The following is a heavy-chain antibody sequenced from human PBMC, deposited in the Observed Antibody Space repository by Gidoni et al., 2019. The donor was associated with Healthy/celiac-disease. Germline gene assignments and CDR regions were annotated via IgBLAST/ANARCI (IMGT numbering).Heavy chain of an antibody. J-gene: IGHJ6*03. Sequence: QVQLQESGPGLVKPSQTLSLPCTASGGSISSVRYYLSWSRQPARKGLELLGRIYTSGSTHYSPSVKSRVTISVDTSKNQFSLKLSSVTAADTAVYYCVRDWIGDRSSPLVEQQLAPHYYYYYYMDVWGKGTTVTVSS. CDR1: GGSISSVRYY. CDR2: IYTSGST. D-gene: IGHD6-13*01. CDR3: VRDWIGDRSSPLVEQQLAPHYYYYYYMDV. V-gene: IGHV4-61*02.